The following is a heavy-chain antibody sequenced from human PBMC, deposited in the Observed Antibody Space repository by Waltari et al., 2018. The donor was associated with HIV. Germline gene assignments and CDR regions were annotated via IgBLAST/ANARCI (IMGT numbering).Heavy chain of an antibody. J-gene: IGHJ4*02. Sequence: EVQLLESGGGLVQPGGCLRASCQASGFHFRSKAMSWVRQAPGKGLECVSVISGSGGSTYYADFVKGRFTISRDNSKNTLYLQMNSLRAEDTAVYYCAKEGIAGRPSVPDYWGQGTLVTVSS. CDR3: AKEGIAGRPSVPDY. D-gene: IGHD6-6*01. CDR2: ISGSGGST. CDR1: GFHFRSKA. V-gene: IGHV3-23*01.